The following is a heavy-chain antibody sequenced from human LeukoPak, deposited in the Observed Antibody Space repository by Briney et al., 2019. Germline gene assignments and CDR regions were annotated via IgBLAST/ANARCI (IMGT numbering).Heavy chain of an antibody. CDR2: INPNSGGT. CDR3: ARERDSGSTPRSYSYFDL. CDR1: GYTFTGYY. J-gene: IGHJ2*01. V-gene: IGHV1-2*02. Sequence: ASVKVSCKASGYTFTGYYMHWVRQAPGQGLEWMGWINPNSGGTNYAQKFQGRVTMTRDTSISTAYMELSRLRSDDTAVYYCARERDSGSTPRSYSYFDLWGRGTLVTVSS. D-gene: IGHD1-26*01.